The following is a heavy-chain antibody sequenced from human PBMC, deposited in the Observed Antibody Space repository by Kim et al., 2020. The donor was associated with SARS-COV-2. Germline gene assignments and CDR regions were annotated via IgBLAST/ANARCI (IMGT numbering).Heavy chain of an antibody. J-gene: IGHJ4*02. V-gene: IGHV4-59*02. CDR3: ARRGIGYGDPLDY. CDR2: IYYSGST. Sequence: SETLSLTCIVSGGSVNSYYWNWIRQSPEKGLEWIGYIYYSGSTSYNPSLKSRVTISVDTSTNQVSLKLRSVTAADTAVYFCARRGIGYGDPLDYWGQGILVTVSS. CDR1: GGSVNSYY. D-gene: IGHD4-17*01.